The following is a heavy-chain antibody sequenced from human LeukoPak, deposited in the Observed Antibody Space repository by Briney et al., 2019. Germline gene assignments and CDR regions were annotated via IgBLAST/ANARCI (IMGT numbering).Heavy chain of an antibody. V-gene: IGHV1-2*02. CDR1: GYTFTTYY. CDR2: INPSGGTT. D-gene: IGHD6-19*01. J-gene: IGHJ4*02. CDR3: ARSPSRGNFDF. Sequence: ASVKVSCKTSGYTFTTYYIHWVRQAPGQGLEWLGIINPSGGTTTYAQKFQDRVTMTRDTSISTAYMELNRLRSDDTAVFFCARSPSRGNFDFWGQGTLVTVSS.